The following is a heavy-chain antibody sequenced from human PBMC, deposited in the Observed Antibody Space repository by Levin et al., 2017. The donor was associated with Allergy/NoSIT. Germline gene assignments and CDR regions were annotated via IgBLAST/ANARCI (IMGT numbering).Heavy chain of an antibody. CDR1: GFIFDDYA. Sequence: AGGSLRLSCAASGFIFDDYAMHWVRQAPGKGLEWVSLVSWDGGSAYYADSVKGRFTISRDNNKNSLYLQMHTLRPEDTALYYCAKDKLSHAPSGIDYWGQGTLVTVSS. J-gene: IGHJ4*02. D-gene: IGHD3-10*01. V-gene: IGHV3-43D*03. CDR2: VSWDGGSA. CDR3: AKDKLSHAPSGIDY.